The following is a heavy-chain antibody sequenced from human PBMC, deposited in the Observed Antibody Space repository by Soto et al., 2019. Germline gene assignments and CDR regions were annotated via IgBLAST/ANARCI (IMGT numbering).Heavy chain of an antibody. CDR2: INAGNGNT. D-gene: IGHD6-19*01. J-gene: IGHJ4*02. CDR3: ARTVAVPADFDY. Sequence: QVQLVQSGAEEKKPGASVKVSCKASGYTFTGYAMHWVRQAPGQRLEWMGWINAGNGNTKYSQKFQGRVTITRDTSASTAYLELGSLTSEDTAVYFCARTVAVPADFDYWGQGTLVSASS. V-gene: IGHV1-3*05. CDR1: GYTFTGYA.